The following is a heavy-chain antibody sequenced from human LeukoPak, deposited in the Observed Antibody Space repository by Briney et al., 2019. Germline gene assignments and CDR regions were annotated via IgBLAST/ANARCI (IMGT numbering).Heavy chain of an antibody. CDR1: GFTFSSYA. CDR2: ISCSGGST. J-gene: IGHJ1*01. D-gene: IGHD3-22*01. CDR3: AKDFRLRGYYSPRYFQH. V-gene: IGHV3-23*01. Sequence: PGGSLRLSCAASGFTFSSYAMSWVRQAPGKGLEWVSAISCSGGSTYYADSVKGRFTISRDNSKNTLYLQMNSLRAEDTAVYYCAKDFRLRGYYSPRYFQHWGQGTLVTVSS.